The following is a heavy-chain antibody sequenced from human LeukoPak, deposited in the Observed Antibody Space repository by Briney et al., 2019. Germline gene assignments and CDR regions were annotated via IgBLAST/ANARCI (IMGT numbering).Heavy chain of an antibody. J-gene: IGHJ4*02. D-gene: IGHD5-12*01. CDR1: GGSISSSSYY. CDR3: ARGVWIYSY. Sequence: SETLSLTCTVSGGSISSSSYYWGWIRQPPGKGLEWVGSIYYSGSTYYNPSLKSRVTISVDTSKNQFSLKLTSVTAADTSVSYCARGVWIYSYWGQGTLVTVSS. CDR2: IYYSGST. V-gene: IGHV4-39*01.